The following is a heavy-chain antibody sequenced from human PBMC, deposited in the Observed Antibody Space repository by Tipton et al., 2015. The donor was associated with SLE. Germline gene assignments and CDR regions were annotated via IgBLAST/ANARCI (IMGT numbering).Heavy chain of an antibody. CDR1: GGTFSSYA. Sequence: QSGAEVKKPGSSVKVSCKASGGTFSSYAISWVRQAPGQGLEWMGWISAYIDNTNYAQKFQDRVTMTTDKSTSTAYMELRSLISDDTAVYYCVRAPGYGDYLRYYYYGLDVWGQGTTVTVSS. CDR2: ISAYIDNT. V-gene: IGHV1-18*01. D-gene: IGHD4-17*01. J-gene: IGHJ6*02. CDR3: VRAPGYGDYLRYYYYGLDV.